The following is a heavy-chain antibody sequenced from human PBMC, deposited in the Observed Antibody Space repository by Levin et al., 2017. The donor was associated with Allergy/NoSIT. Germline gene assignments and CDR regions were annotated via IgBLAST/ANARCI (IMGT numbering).Heavy chain of an antibody. CDR2: LYYSGNT. CDR1: GGSISSLHYY. D-gene: IGHD5-18*01. J-gene: IGHJ3*02. V-gene: IGHV4-39*01. CDR3: AITVDTAMVPQDAFDI. Sequence: SQTLSLTCTVSGGSISSLHYYWGWIRQPPGKGLEWIGSLYYSGNTYYNPSLKSRVTISVDTSKNQFSLKLSSVTAADTAVYFCAITVDTAMVPQDAFDIWGQGTKVTVSS.